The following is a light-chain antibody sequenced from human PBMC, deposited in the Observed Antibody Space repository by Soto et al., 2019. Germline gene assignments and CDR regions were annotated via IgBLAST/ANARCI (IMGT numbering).Light chain of an antibody. CDR2: DAS. CDR1: QGVSSY. CDR3: QQRTNWPPT. Sequence: ETVLTQSPVTLSLSPGERATLSCRASQGVSSYLAWYQQKPGQAPRLLIYDASERATGIPPRFSGSGSGTDFALTISSLEPEDFAIIYCQQRTNWPPTFGGGTKVEVK. J-gene: IGKJ4*01. V-gene: IGKV3-11*01.